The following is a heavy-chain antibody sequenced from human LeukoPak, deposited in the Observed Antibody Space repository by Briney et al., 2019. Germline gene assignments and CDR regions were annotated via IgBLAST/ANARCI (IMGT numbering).Heavy chain of an antibody. J-gene: IGHJ5*02. V-gene: IGHV5-51*01. CDR2: IYPGDSDT. Sequence: GESLKISCKGSGYSFTSYWIGWVRQMPRKGLEWMGIIYPGDSDTRDSPSFQGQVTISADKSISTAYLQWSRLKASDTAMYYCARLFQWGIVVDKWFDPWGQGTLVTVSS. CDR1: GYSFTSYW. D-gene: IGHD2-2*01. CDR3: ARLFQWGIVVDKWFDP.